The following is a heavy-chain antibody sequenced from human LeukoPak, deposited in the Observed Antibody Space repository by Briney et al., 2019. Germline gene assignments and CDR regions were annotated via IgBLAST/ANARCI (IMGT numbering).Heavy chain of an antibody. CDR3: ARDFYDGFALDY. V-gene: IGHV3-7*01. CDR1: GFTSSSYW. Sequence: GGSLRLSCAASGFTSSSYWMSWVRQAPGKGLEWVANIKQDGSEKYYVDSVKGRFTISRDNAKNSLYLQMDNLRAEDTGVYYCARDFYDGFALDYWGQGTLVTVSS. J-gene: IGHJ4*02. D-gene: IGHD2/OR15-2a*01. CDR2: IKQDGSEK.